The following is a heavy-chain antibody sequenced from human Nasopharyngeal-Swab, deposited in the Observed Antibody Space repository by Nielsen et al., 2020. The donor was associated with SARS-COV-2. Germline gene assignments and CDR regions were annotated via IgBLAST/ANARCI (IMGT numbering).Heavy chain of an antibody. J-gene: IGHJ6*03. CDR3: ARDGIGTDYGDYEYYYYYMDV. CDR1: GFTFSRYS. Sequence: GGSLRLSCAASGFTFSRYSMNWVRQAPGKGLEWVSSISSSSSYIYYADSVKGRVTISRDNAKNSLYLQMNSLRAEDTAVYYCARDGIGTDYGDYEYYYYYMDVWGKGTTVTVSS. CDR2: ISSSSSYI. V-gene: IGHV3-21*01. D-gene: IGHD4-17*01.